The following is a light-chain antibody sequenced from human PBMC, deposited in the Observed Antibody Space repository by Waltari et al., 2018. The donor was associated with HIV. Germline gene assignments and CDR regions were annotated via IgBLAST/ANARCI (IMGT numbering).Light chain of an antibody. Sequence: QSALTQEASVSGSLGLSITISCNGTSGNIGKYNIVSWYQQHPGRAPIILIYEVTKMPSGISCSFSGSKSDTTASLTISDLEAEDEADYFCCSYAETQNCFLFGSVT. CDR3: CSYAETQNCFL. V-gene: IGLV2-23*02. CDR2: EVT. CDR1: SGNIGKYNI. J-gene: IGLJ1*01.